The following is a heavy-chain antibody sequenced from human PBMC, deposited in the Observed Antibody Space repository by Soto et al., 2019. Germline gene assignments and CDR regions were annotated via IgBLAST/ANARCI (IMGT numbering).Heavy chain of an antibody. CDR2: IYPGDSDT. CDR3: ARLAGMTALYYYDSSGYYPFDY. D-gene: IGHD3-22*01. J-gene: IGHJ4*02. CDR1: GYSFTSYW. V-gene: IGHV5-51*01. Sequence: EVQLVQSGAEVKKPGESLKISCKGSGYSFTSYWIGWVRQIPGKGLEWMGIIYPGDSDTRYSPSFQGQVTISADKSISTAYMQWSSLKASDTAVYYCARLAGMTALYYYDSSGYYPFDYWGQGTLVTFSS.